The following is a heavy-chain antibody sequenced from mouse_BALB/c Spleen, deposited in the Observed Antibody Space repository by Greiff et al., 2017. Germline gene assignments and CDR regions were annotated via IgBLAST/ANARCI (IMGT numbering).Heavy chain of an antibody. D-gene: IGHD1-2*01. CDR3: ASRLRPSYYYAMDY. Sequence: VMLVESGPGLVAPSQSLSITCTVSGFSLTSYGVHWVRQPPGKGLEWLGVIWAGGSTNYNSALMSRLSISKDNSKSQVFLKMNSLQTDDTAMYYCASRLRPSYYYAMDYWGQGTSVTVSS. V-gene: IGHV2-9*02. J-gene: IGHJ4*01. CDR2: IWAGGST. CDR1: GFSLTSYG.